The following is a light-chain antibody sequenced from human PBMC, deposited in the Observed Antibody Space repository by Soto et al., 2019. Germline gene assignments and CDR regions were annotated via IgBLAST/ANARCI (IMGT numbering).Light chain of an antibody. V-gene: IGKV3-15*01. CDR3: QQYNDWPRT. CDR2: GAS. J-gene: IGKJ1*01. Sequence: EIVLTQSPATLSLSPGERATLSCRASQNVENKLAWYQQKPGQAPRLLIYGASYRATEFPARFSGSGSGTEFTLTIYSLQSEDFAVYYCQQYNDWPRTFGQGTKVDI. CDR1: QNVENK.